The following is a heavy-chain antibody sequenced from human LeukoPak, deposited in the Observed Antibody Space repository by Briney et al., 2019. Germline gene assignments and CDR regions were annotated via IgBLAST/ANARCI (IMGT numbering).Heavy chain of an antibody. CDR2: ISYDGSNK. CDR3: AREAPSSGWYKD. Sequence: GRSLRLSCAAPGFTFSSYAMHWVRQAPGKGLEWVAVISYDGSNKYYADSVKGRFTISRDNSKNTLYLQMNSLRAEDTAVYYCAREAPSSGWYKDWGQGTLVTVSS. V-gene: IGHV3-30-3*01. CDR1: GFTFSSYA. J-gene: IGHJ4*02. D-gene: IGHD6-19*01.